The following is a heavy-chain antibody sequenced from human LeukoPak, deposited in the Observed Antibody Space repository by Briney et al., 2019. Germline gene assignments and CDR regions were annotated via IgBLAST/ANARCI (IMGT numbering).Heavy chain of an antibody. CDR2: IYYSGST. D-gene: IGHD6-19*01. V-gene: IGHV4-39*07. Sequence: SETLSLTCTVSGGSISSSSYYWGWIRQPPGKGLEWIGSIYYSGSTYYNPSLKSRVTISVDTSNNQFSLKLSSVTAADTAVYYCAGYSSGWYVDYWGQGTLVTVSS. CDR3: AGYSSGWYVDY. J-gene: IGHJ4*02. CDR1: GGSISSSSYY.